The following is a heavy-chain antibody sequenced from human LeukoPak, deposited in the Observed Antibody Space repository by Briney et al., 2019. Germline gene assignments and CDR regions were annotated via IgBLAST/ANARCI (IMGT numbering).Heavy chain of an antibody. CDR1: GYTFTSYG. D-gene: IGHD2-21*02. Sequence: ASVKVSCKASGYTFTSYGISWVRQAPGQGLEWMGWISAYNGNTNYAQKLQGRVTMTTDTSTSTAYMELRSLRSDDTAVYYCARKLTAPEEPYNWFDPWGQGTLVTVSS. V-gene: IGHV1-18*01. CDR2: ISAYNGNT. CDR3: ARKLTAPEEPYNWFDP. J-gene: IGHJ5*02.